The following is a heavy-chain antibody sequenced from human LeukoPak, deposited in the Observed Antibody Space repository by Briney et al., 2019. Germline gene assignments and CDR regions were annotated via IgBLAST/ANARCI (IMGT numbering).Heavy chain of an antibody. Sequence: SQTLSLTCTVSGGSISSGGYYWSWIRQHPGKGLEWIGYIYYSGSTYYNPSLKSRVTISVDTSKDQFSLKLSSVTAADTAVYYCARADCSGGSCPFDYWGQGTLVTVSS. CDR2: IYYSGST. CDR3: ARADCSGGSCPFDY. V-gene: IGHV4-31*03. D-gene: IGHD2-15*01. J-gene: IGHJ4*02. CDR1: GGSISSGGYY.